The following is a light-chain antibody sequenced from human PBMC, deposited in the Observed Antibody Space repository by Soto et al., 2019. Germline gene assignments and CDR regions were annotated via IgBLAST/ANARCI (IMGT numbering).Light chain of an antibody. CDR3: QQYNNWPPT. J-gene: IGKJ4*01. CDR1: QTVNTN. V-gene: IGKV3-15*01. CDR2: GAS. Sequence: EVVLTQSPATLSLSPGEGATLSCRASQTVNTNFAWFQQQPGQAPRLLIFGASTRATGIPARFSGSGSDTEFTLTISSLQSEDFVVYYCQQYNNWPPTFGGGTKVDIK.